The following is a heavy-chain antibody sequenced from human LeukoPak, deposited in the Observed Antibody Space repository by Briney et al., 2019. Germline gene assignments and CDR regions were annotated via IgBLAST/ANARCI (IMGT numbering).Heavy chain of an antibody. CDR1: GYTLTELS. D-gene: IGHD2-2*01. CDR3: ATGGYQLL. CDR2: FDPEDGET. Sequence: GASVKVSCKVSGYTLTELSMHWVRQAPGKGLEWMGGFDPEDGETIYAQKFQGRVTMTEETSTDAAYMELSSLRSEDTAVYYCATGGYQLLWGQGTLVTVSS. J-gene: IGHJ4*02. V-gene: IGHV1-24*01.